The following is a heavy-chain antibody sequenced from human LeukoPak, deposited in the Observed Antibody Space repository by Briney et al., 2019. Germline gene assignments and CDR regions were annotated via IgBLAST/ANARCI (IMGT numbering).Heavy chain of an antibody. J-gene: IGHJ5*02. V-gene: IGHV4-30-4*01. CDR3: ARQAGAAAVNWFDP. CDR1: GGSISSGDSY. CDR2: IYYSGAT. D-gene: IGHD6-13*01. Sequence: PSQTLSLTCSVSGGSISSGDSYWSWIRQPPGKGLEWIGYIYYSGATYYNPSLKSRVTIPIDASKNQFSLKLSSVTAADTAVYYCARQAGAAAVNWFDPWGQGTLVTVSS.